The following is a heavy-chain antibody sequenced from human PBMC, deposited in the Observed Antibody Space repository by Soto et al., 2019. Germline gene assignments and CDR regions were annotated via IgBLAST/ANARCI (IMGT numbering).Heavy chain of an antibody. Sequence: GGSLRLSCAASGFEFRANWMHWVRQAPGQGLVWVSRLNHEGTYKSYADSVKGRFTISRDNVKSELYLQMNNLRTEDTAVYYCARGGLEPFDYWGQGTLVTVSS. D-gene: IGHD1-1*01. CDR1: GFEFRANW. CDR2: LNHEGTYK. CDR3: ARGGLEPFDY. J-gene: IGHJ4*02. V-gene: IGHV3-74*01.